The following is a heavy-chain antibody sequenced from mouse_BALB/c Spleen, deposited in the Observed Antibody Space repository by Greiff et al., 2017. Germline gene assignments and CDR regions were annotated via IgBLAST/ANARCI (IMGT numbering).Heavy chain of an antibody. Sequence: QVQLQQSGAELVKPVASVKLSCKASGYTFTSYYMYWVKQRPGQGLEWIGEINPSNGGTNFNEKFKSKATLTVDKSSSTAYMQLSSLTSEDSAVYYCTRGYYGNYGAMDYWGQGTSVTVSS. D-gene: IGHD2-1*01. CDR3: TRGYYGNYGAMDY. J-gene: IGHJ4*01. V-gene: IGHV1S81*02. CDR2: INPSNGGT. CDR1: GYTFTSYY.